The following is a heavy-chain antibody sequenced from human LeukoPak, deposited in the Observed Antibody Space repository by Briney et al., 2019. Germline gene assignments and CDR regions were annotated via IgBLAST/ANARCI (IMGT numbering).Heavy chain of an antibody. D-gene: IGHD6-13*01. CDR3: AKEKGIAALGVFDY. CDR2: IRYDGSNK. Sequence: GGSLRLSCAASGFTFSSYGMHWVRQAPGKGLEWVAFIRYDGSNKYYADSVKGRFTISRDNSKNTLYLQMNSLRAEDTAVYYCAKEKGIAALGVFDYWGQGTLVTVSS. CDR1: GFTFSSYG. V-gene: IGHV3-30*02. J-gene: IGHJ4*02.